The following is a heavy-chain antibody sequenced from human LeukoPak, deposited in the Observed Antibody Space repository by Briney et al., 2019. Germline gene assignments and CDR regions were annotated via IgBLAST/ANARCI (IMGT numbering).Heavy chain of an antibody. CDR3: AKDRPVYYNDSSGYHPL. CDR1: GFIFSSYG. D-gene: IGHD3-22*01. V-gene: IGHV3-30*18. Sequence: GRSLRLSCAASGFIFSSYGMHWVRQAPGKGLEWVAVISYDGSNKYYADSVKGRFTISRDNSKNTLYLQMNSLRAEDTAVYYCAKDRPVYYNDSSGYHPLWGQGTLVTVSS. J-gene: IGHJ4*02. CDR2: ISYDGSNK.